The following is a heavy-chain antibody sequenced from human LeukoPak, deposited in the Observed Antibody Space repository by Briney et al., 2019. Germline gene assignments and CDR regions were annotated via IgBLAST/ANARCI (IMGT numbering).Heavy chain of an antibody. CDR3: TTDTSGSGSYFWPPNWFDP. CDR1: GFTFSNAW. V-gene: IGHV3-15*01. J-gene: IGHJ5*02. D-gene: IGHD3-10*01. Sequence: GGSLRLSCAASGFTFSNAWMSWVCQAPGKGLEWVGRIKSKTDGGTTDYAAPVKGRFTISRDDSKNTLYLQMNSLKTEDTAVYYCTTDTSGSGSYFWPPNWFDPWGQGTLVTVSS. CDR2: IKSKTDGGTT.